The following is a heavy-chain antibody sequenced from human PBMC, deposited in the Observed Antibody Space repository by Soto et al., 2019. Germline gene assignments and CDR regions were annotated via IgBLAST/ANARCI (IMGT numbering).Heavy chain of an antibody. CDR2: IYYSGST. CDR3: LRGQGILTGYYEYWFDP. V-gene: IGHV4-31*03. D-gene: IGHD3-9*01. J-gene: IGHJ5*02. Sequence: QVQLQESGPGLVKSSQTLSLTCTVSGGSISSGDYYWSWIRQHPGKGLEWIGYIYYSGSTYYNPSLKSRVTISVDTSKNQFSLKLSSVTPADTAVYSCLRGQGILTGYYEYWFDPWGQGTLVTVSS. CDR1: GGSISSGDYY.